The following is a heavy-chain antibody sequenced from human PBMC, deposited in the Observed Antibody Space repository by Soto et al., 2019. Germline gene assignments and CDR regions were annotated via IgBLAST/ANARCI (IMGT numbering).Heavy chain of an antibody. J-gene: IGHJ5*02. CDR3: ARTSPRGAGPWFDP. CDR1: GGSISSDDYY. Sequence: QVKLQESGPGLVKPSQTLSLTCNVSGGSISSDDYYWSWIRQPPGKGLEWIGYIYHSGSSYYNPSRQSPVTLAVDTSKNPLSPKLTSVAAADSAVYYCARTSPRGAGPWFDPWGQGPLVTVSS. V-gene: IGHV4-30-4*01. D-gene: IGHD3-10*01. CDR2: IYHSGSS.